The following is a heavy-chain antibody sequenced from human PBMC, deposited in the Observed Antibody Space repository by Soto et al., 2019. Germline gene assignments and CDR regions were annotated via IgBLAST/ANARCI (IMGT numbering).Heavy chain of an antibody. CDR1: EXFSINFY. V-gene: IGHV4-4*08. CDR3: ARDDDSSGYPSYFFDY. Sequence: SETLSLTCTVLEXFSINFYWSWIRQSPGKGLEWMGFIYSSGNTRSNPSLKSRITMTRDTSTSTVYMELSSLRSEDTAVFFCARDDDSSGYPSYFFDYWGQGTLVTGTS. D-gene: IGHD3-22*01. CDR2: IYSSGNT. J-gene: IGHJ4*02.